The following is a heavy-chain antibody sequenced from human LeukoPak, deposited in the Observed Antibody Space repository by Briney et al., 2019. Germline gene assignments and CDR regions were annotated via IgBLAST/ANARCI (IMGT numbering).Heavy chain of an antibody. J-gene: IGHJ3*02. Sequence: KTSETLSLTCAVYGGSFSGYYWSWIRQPPGKGLEWIGEINHSGSTNYNPSLKSRVTISVDTSKNRFSLKLSSVTAADTAVYYCARGGDSSGYYLLDAFDIWGQGTMVTVSS. V-gene: IGHV4-34*01. CDR2: INHSGST. CDR1: GGSFSGYY. CDR3: ARGGDSSGYYLLDAFDI. D-gene: IGHD3-22*01.